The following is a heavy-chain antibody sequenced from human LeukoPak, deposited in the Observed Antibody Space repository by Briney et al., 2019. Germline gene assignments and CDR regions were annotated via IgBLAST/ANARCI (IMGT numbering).Heavy chain of an antibody. Sequence: SETLSLTCTVSGGSTSSRIYYWSWIRQPPGKGLEWIGSIYYSGNTYYNPSLKSRVTMSVDTSKNQFSLKLSSVTAADTAVYFCGRGDYYYYMDVWGKGTTVTVSS. CDR3: GRGDYYYYMDV. V-gene: IGHV4-39*01. J-gene: IGHJ6*03. CDR2: IYYSGNT. CDR1: GGSTSSRIYY.